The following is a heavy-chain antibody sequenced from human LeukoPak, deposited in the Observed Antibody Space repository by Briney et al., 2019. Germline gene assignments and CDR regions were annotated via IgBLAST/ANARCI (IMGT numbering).Heavy chain of an antibody. CDR3: ARDLSRYYDSSGYYSPRNAFDI. Sequence: GGSLRLSCAASGFTFSSYSMNWVRQALGKGLEWVSSISSSSSYIYYADSVKGRFTISRDNAKNSLYLQMNSLRAEDTAVYYCARDLSRYYDSSGYYSPRNAFDIWGQGTMVTVSS. CDR1: GFTFSSYS. CDR2: ISSSSSYI. V-gene: IGHV3-21*01. J-gene: IGHJ3*02. D-gene: IGHD3-22*01.